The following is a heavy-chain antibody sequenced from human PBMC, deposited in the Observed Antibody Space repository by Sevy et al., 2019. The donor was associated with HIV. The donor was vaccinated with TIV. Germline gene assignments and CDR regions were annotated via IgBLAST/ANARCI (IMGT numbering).Heavy chain of an antibody. CDR2: IHTDGSSS. Sequence: GGSLRLSCKASGFTFRNYWMHWVRQAPGKGLVSVSYIHTDGSSSYYADYVKGRFTISRDNAQNTLYLQMNSLRAEDTAVYYCARAGIGDFWSGYYGIDHWGQGTLVTVSS. D-gene: IGHD3-3*01. V-gene: IGHV3-74*01. CDR3: ARAGIGDFWSGYYGIDH. J-gene: IGHJ4*02. CDR1: GFTFRNYW.